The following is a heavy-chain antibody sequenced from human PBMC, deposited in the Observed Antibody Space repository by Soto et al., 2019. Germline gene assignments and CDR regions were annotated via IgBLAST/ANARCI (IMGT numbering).Heavy chain of an antibody. Sequence: EVQLVESGGGLVQPGGSLRLSCAASGFTVSSNYMSWVRQAPGKGLEWVSVIYSGGSTYYADSVKGRFTISRDNSKNTLYLQMNSLRAEDTAVYYCARDDGCSGGSCSDNWFDPWGQGTLVTVSS. D-gene: IGHD2-15*01. J-gene: IGHJ5*02. CDR2: IYSGGST. CDR1: GFTVSSNY. CDR3: ARDDGCSGGSCSDNWFDP. V-gene: IGHV3-66*01.